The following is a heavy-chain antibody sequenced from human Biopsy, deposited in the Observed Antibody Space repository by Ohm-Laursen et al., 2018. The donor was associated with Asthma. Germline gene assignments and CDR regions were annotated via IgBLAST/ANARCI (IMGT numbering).Heavy chain of an antibody. V-gene: IGHV1-69*01. CDR3: ARKAGSCISRTCYSLDF. CDR2: INSVFGTT. J-gene: IGHJ4*02. D-gene: IGHD2-2*01. CDR1: GGTFNTYV. Sequence: SSVKVSCKSLGGTFNTYVIGWVQQAPGQGLEWRGGINSVFGTTTYPQKFQDRVTITADDSTSTVYMELSSLRSEDTAVYYCARKAGSCISRTCYSLDFWGQGTLVTVSS.